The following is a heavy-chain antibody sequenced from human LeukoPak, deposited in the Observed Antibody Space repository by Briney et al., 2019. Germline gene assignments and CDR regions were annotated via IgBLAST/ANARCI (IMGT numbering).Heavy chain of an antibody. Sequence: PSETLSLTCAVYGGSFSGYYWSWIRQPPGKGLEWIGEINHSGSTNYNPSLKSRVTISVDTSKNQFSLKLSSVTAADTAVYYCARGAGYDFWSGYSERNLDYWGQGTLVTVSS. J-gene: IGHJ4*02. CDR2: INHSGST. V-gene: IGHV4-34*01. D-gene: IGHD3-3*01. CDR3: ARGAGYDFWSGYSERNLDY. CDR1: GGSFSGYY.